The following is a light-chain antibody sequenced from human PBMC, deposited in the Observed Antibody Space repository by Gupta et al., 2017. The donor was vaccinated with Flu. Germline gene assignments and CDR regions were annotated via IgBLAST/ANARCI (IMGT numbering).Light chain of an antibody. Sequence: SSDIGSYDYVSWYQQSPGRAPKLMIYDVSNRPSGISDRFSGSKSGNTASLTISGLQAEDEADYYCNSYSATGALALFGGGTKVTVL. CDR3: NSYSATGALAL. CDR1: SSDIGSYDY. V-gene: IGLV2-14*04. CDR2: DVS. J-gene: IGLJ2*01.